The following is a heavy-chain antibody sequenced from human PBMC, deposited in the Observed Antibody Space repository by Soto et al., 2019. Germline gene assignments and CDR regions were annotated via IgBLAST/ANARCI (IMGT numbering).Heavy chain of an antibody. CDR1: GDNFKKNV. J-gene: IGHJ6*02. CDR3: ARGPFRPSAMDV. V-gene: IGHV1-69*10. Sequence: ASVKVSCKTSGDNFKKNVFTWVRQAPGQGLEWMGGTIPALGKTHYIEKFQGRVTINVDDATRTVYMAVRDLTSEDTAIYYCARGPFRPSAMDVWGQGTTVTVSS. D-gene: IGHD3-10*01. CDR2: TIPALGKT.